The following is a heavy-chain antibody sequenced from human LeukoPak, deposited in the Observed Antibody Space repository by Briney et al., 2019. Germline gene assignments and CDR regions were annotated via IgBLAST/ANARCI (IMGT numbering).Heavy chain of an antibody. CDR2: INSDGSST. Sequence: QPGGSLRLSCAASGFTFSSYWMHWVRQAPGKGLVWVSRINSDGSSTCYADSVKGRFTVSRDNSKNTLYLQMKSLRAEDTAVYYCAKGGGYEAQYYYYYLDVWGKGTTATISS. CDR1: GFTFSSYW. CDR3: AKGGGYEAQYYYYYLDV. D-gene: IGHD5-12*01. V-gene: IGHV3-74*01. J-gene: IGHJ6*03.